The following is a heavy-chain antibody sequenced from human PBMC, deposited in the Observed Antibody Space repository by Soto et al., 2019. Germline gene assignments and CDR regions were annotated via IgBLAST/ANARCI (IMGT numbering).Heavy chain of an antibody. D-gene: IGHD6-19*01. Sequence: EVQVEESGGGLVQPGGSLRVSCAASGVTFRTYWMHWVRQAPGKGLVWVSRINSDGSDTSCADSVKGRFTISRDNAKNTVHLEMKSLRVEDTAIYYCVRGSGWYLVDPWGQGTLVTVSS. CDR3: VRGSGWYLVDP. CDR2: INSDGSDT. V-gene: IGHV3-74*01. CDR1: GVTFRTYW. J-gene: IGHJ5*02.